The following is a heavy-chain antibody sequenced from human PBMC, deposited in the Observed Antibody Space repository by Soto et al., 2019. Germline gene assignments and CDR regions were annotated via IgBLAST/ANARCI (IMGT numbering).Heavy chain of an antibody. CDR3: AKRVASGYSSSWYSGWFDP. V-gene: IGHV3-23*01. Sequence: GSLRLSCAASGFTFSSYAMSWVRQAPGKGLEWVSAISGSGGSTYYADSVKGRFTISRDNSKNTLYLQMNSLRAKDTAVYDCAKRVASGYSSSWYSGWFDPWGQGTLVTVSS. CDR1: GFTFSSYA. CDR2: ISGSGGST. D-gene: IGHD6-13*01. J-gene: IGHJ5*02.